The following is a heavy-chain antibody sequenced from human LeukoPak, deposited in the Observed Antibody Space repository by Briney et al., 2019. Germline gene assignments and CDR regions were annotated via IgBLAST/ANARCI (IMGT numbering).Heavy chain of an antibody. CDR3: ARDQVVRGVNWFDP. J-gene: IGHJ5*02. CDR2: ISYDGSNK. Sequence: GRSLRLSCAASGFTFSSYAMHWVRQAPGKGLEWVAVISYDGSNKYYADSVKGRFTISRDNSKNTLYLQMNSLRAEDTAVYYCARDQVVRGVNWFDPWGQGTLVTVSS. V-gene: IGHV3-30*01. CDR1: GFTFSSYA. D-gene: IGHD3-10*01.